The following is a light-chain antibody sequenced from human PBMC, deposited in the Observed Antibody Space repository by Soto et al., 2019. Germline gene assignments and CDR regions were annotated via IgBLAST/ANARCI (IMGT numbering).Light chain of an antibody. CDR3: HNYNNWPPGT. J-gene: IGKJ1*01. Sequence: EIVMTQSPATLSVSPGERATLSCRASQSVSSNLAWYQQHPGQAPRLLIYGASNRATGIPARFSGSGSGTEFTLTISSLQSEDFASYYCHNYNNWPPGTFGQGTKVEIK. CDR1: QSVSSN. V-gene: IGKV3-15*01. CDR2: GAS.